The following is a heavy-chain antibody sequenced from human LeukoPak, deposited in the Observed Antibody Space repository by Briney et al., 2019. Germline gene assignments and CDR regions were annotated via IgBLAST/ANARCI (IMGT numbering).Heavy chain of an antibody. V-gene: IGHV3-20*04. CDR3: ARLRVVWDLDDAFDI. CDR2: INWTGGST. Sequence: GGSRRLSCAASGFTFDDYGMSWVRQAPGKGLEWVSGINWTGGSTAYADSVKGRFTISRDNAKNSLYLQMNSLRAEDTALYYCARLRVVWDLDDAFDIWGQGTMVIVSS. CDR1: GFTFDDYG. D-gene: IGHD1-26*01. J-gene: IGHJ3*02.